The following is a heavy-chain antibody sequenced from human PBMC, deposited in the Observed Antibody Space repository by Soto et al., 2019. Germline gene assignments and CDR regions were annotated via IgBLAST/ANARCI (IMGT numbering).Heavy chain of an antibody. J-gene: IGHJ6*02. CDR2: IWYDGSKK. Sequence: QVQVVESGGGVVQPGRSLRLSCAASGFTFSSFGMHWVRQAPGKGLEWVSLIWYDGSKKSYGDSVKGRFTISGDNSRNTVYLQMNSVRADDTAVYYCARDASYYSLWSGYYPSRNGMDVWGQGTTVTVSS. CDR1: GFTFSSFG. V-gene: IGHV3-33*01. D-gene: IGHD3-3*01. CDR3: ARDASYYSLWSGYYPSRNGMDV.